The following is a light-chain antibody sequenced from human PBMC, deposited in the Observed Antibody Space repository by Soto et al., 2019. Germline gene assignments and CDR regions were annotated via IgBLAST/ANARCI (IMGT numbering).Light chain of an antibody. Sequence: EIVLTQSPGTLSLSPGERATLSCRASQSVKSSYLAWYQQKPGQAPRLLIYHASTRATGIPDRFSGSGSGTDFTLTISRLEPEDFAVYYCQHSGSSPRMYTFGQGTKLEIK. CDR3: QHSGSSPRMYT. CDR1: QSVKSSY. J-gene: IGKJ2*01. V-gene: IGKV3-20*01. CDR2: HAS.